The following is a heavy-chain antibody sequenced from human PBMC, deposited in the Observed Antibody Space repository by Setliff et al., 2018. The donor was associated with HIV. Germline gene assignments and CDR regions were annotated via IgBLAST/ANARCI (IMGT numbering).Heavy chain of an antibody. CDR2: ISSSSSYI. CDR1: GFMLSEDW. J-gene: IGHJ4*02. CDR3: ARGQTSVTLQFDH. D-gene: IGHD4-17*01. V-gene: IGHV3-21*01. Sequence: GSLRLSCAVSGFMLSEDWMNWGRQAPGKGLEWVSSISSSSSYIYYADSVKGRFTISRDNAKNSLFLQMNSLRAEDTAVYYCARGQTSVTLQFDHWGQGTLVTVSS.